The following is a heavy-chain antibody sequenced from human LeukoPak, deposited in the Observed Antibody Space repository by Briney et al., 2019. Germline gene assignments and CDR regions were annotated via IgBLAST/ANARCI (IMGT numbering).Heavy chain of an antibody. V-gene: IGHV4-59*01. CDR2: IYYSGST. CDR1: GFTFDDYA. D-gene: IGHD3-22*01. Sequence: TGGSLRLSCAASGFTFDDYAMHWVRQAPGKGLEWIGYIYYSGSTNYNPSLKSRVTISVDTSKNQFSLKLSSVTAADTAVYYCARDATYYYDSSGYGWFDPWGQGTLVTVSS. J-gene: IGHJ5*02. CDR3: ARDATYYYDSSGYGWFDP.